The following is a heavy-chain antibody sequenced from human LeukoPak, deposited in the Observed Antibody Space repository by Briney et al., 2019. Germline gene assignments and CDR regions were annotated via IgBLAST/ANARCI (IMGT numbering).Heavy chain of an antibody. J-gene: IGHJ4*02. CDR1: GGSIGSYY. CDR2: IYYSGST. Sequence: PSETLSLTCTVSGGSIGSYYWSWIRQPPGKGLEWIGYIYYSGSTNYNPSLKSRVTISVDTSKNQFSLKLSSVTAADTAVYYCAREYGSGWCDYWGQGTLVTVSS. V-gene: IGHV4-59*01. CDR3: AREYGSGWCDY. D-gene: IGHD6-19*01.